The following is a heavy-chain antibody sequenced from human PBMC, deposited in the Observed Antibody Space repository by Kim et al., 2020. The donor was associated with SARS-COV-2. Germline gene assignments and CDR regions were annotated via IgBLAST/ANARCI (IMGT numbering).Heavy chain of an antibody. D-gene: IGHD2-2*01. V-gene: IGHV4-39*01. Sequence: SNPSLKSRVPIFVDTSKSQFSLRLGSVTAADTAVYYCARYCSSTTCLSGPWGQGTLVTVSS. CDR3: ARYCSSTTCLSGP. J-gene: IGHJ5*02.